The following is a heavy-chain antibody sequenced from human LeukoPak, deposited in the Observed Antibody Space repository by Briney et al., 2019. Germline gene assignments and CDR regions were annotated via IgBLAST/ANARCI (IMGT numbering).Heavy chain of an antibody. V-gene: IGHV4-30-4*01. D-gene: IGHD3-22*01. CDR2: TYYSGST. J-gene: IGHJ5*02. Sequence: SETLSLTCTVSGGSISSGDYYWSWIRQPPGKGLERIGYTYYSGSTYYNPSLKNRVSISVDTSKNQFSLNLSSVTAADTAVYYCARPYYYDSRIDPWGQGTLVTVSS. CDR3: ARPYYYDSRIDP. CDR1: GGSISSGDYY.